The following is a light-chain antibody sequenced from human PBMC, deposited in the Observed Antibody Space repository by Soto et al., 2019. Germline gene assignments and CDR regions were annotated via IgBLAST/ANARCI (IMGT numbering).Light chain of an antibody. V-gene: IGLV2-14*03. J-gene: IGLJ2*01. CDR2: DVS. CDR3: SSFTGSGSQVV. Sequence: QSALTQPASVSGSPGQSITISSTGTSSDVGVFNYVSWYQQHPGKAPKLMIYDVSDRPSGVSNRFSGSKSGNTASLTISGLQAEDEADYYCSSFTGSGSQVVFGGGTKLTVL. CDR1: SSDVGVFNY.